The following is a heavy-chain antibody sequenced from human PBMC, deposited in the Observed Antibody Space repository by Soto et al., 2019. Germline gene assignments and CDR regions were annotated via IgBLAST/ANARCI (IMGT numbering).Heavy chain of an antibody. D-gene: IGHD6-19*01. J-gene: IGHJ4*02. Sequence: GSLRLSCAASGFTFSSYAMSWVRQAPGKGLEWVSAISGSGGSTYYADSVKGRFTISRDNSKNTLYLQMNSLRAEDTAVYYCAKAQWLAYYFDYWGQGTLVTVSS. CDR1: GFTFSSYA. V-gene: IGHV3-23*01. CDR3: AKAQWLAYYFDY. CDR2: ISGSGGST.